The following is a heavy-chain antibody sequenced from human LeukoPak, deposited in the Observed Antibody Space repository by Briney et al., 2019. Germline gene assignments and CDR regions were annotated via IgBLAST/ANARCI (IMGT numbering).Heavy chain of an antibody. CDR1: GFSFHDYG. V-gene: IGHV3-20*04. CDR2: INWTGNSS. Sequence: GGSLRLSRAASGFSFHDYGMSWVRQVPGKVLQWVSGINWTGNSSAYGDSVKGRFTISRDSAKKSLYLQMNSLRAEDTALYYCERGDVDYYDSRGYSPLDYWGQGTLVTASS. CDR3: ERGDVDYYDSRGYSPLDY. J-gene: IGHJ4*02. D-gene: IGHD3-22*01.